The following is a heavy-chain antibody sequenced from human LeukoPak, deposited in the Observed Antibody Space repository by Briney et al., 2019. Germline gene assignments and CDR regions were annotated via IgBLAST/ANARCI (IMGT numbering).Heavy chain of an antibody. D-gene: IGHD1-26*01. J-gene: IGHJ4*02. CDR3: SRESGPFCPFGY. V-gene: IGHV4/OR15-8*02. CDR2: ISLAGQT. CDR1: VGSISGTNW. Sequence: SEALSLTRGVSVGSISGTNWWSWVPQPPGQGLGGIGEISLAGQTNYNPSLHGRVTMSLDKSSNQLSLDLTSVTAADTATYYCSRESGPFCPFGYWGQGTLVIVSS.